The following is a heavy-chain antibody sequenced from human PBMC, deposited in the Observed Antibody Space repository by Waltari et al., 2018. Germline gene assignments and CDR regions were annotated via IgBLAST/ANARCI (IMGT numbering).Heavy chain of an antibody. V-gene: IGHV1-2*06. Sequence: QVQLVQSGAEVKKPGASVKVSCKASGDTFTDYYLPWVRQAPGQGPEWMGRINPNSGGTNYAQKFQGRVTMTRDTSISTAYMELSRLRSDDTAVYYCARDSGGAFDIWGQGTMVTVSS. CDR2: INPNSGGT. CDR3: ARDSGGAFDI. J-gene: IGHJ3*02. CDR1: GDTFTDYY. D-gene: IGHD3-10*01.